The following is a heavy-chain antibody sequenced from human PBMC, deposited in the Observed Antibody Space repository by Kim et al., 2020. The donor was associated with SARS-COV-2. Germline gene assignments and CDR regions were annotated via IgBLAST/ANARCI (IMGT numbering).Heavy chain of an antibody. J-gene: IGHJ3*02. Sequence: GGSLRLSCAASGFTFSSYGMHWVRQAPGKGLEWVAVISYDGSNKYYADSVKGRFTISRDNSKNTLYLQMNSLRAEDTAVYYCAKAITLPIEADIVVVVAATPGAFDIWGQGTMVTVSS. CDR3: AKAITLPIEADIVVVVAATPGAFDI. D-gene: IGHD2-15*01. CDR1: GFTFSSYG. V-gene: IGHV3-30*18. CDR2: ISYDGSNK.